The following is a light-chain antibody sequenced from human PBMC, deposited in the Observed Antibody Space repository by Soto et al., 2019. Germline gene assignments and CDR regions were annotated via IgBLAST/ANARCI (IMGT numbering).Light chain of an antibody. CDR1: QSISIY. J-gene: IGKJ1*01. CDR2: TAS. V-gene: IGKV1-39*01. Sequence: DIQMTQSPSSLSPSVGDRVTITCRASQSISIYLNWYQQKPGKAPNLLIYTASNLQSGVPSRFSGSGSGTDFTLTISSLQPEDFASYYCQQSYSTPWTFGQGTKVEIK. CDR3: QQSYSTPWT.